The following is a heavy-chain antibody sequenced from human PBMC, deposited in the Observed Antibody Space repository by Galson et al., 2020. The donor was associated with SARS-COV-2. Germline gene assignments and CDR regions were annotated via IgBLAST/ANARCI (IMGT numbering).Heavy chain of an antibody. D-gene: IGHD4-17*01. J-gene: IGHJ6*02. CDR2: MSVDGSYK. V-gene: IGHV3-30*18. Sequence: PAGSLRLSCAVSGFTFSGFGIHWVRQTPGKGLEWVALMSVDGSYKYYMDSVRGRFTVSRDNSKKTVYLQMDSLRTEDTAVYYCAKLRTGGLRAASAVGVWGQGTTVSVSS. CDR1: GFTFSGFG. CDR3: AKLRTGGLRAASAVGV.